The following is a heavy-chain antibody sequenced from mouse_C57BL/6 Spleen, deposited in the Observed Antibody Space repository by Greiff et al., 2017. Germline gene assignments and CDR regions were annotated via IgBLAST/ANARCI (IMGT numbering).Heavy chain of an antibody. D-gene: IGHD1-1*01. V-gene: IGHV14-1*01. CDR3: TVLLLRPAWFAY. Sequence: EVQLQQSGAELVRPGASVKLSCTASGFNIKDYYMHWVKQRPEQGLEWIGRIDPEDGDTEYAPKFQGKATMTADTSSNTAYLQLSSLTSEDTAVYYCTVLLLRPAWFAYWGQGTLVTVSA. J-gene: IGHJ3*01. CDR1: GFNIKDYY. CDR2: IDPEDGDT.